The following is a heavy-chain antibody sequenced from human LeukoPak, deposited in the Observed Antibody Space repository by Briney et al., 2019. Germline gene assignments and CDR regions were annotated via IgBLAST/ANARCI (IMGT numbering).Heavy chain of an antibody. D-gene: IGHD2-2*03. CDR3: ARAGYCSSTSCARAFDI. CDR2: IYYSGST. J-gene: IGHJ3*02. V-gene: IGHV4-59*11. CDR1: GGSISSHY. Sequence: PSETLSLTRTVSGGSISSHYWSWIRQPPGKGLEWIGYIYYSGSTNYNPSLKSRVTISVDTSKNQFSLKLSSVTAADTAVYYCARAGYCSSTSCARAFDIWGQGTMVTVSS.